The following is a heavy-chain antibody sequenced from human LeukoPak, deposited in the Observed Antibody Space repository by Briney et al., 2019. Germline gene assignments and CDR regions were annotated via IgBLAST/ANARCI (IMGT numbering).Heavy chain of an antibody. V-gene: IGHV3-23*01. J-gene: IGHJ3*02. CDR2: ISASGGRT. Sequence: PGGSLRLSCVASGFTFSTYAMSWVRQAPGKGLEWVSAISASGGRTYYADSVKGRFTISRDNSQSTLYLQMNSLRAEDTAVYYCAKDGIAYCGGDCGYDAFHIWGQGTMVTVSS. CDR1: GFTFSTYA. CDR3: AKDGIAYCGGDCGYDAFHI. D-gene: IGHD2-21*02.